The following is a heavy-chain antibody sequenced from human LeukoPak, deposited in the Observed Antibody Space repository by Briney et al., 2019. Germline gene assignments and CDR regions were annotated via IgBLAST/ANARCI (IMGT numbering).Heavy chain of an antibody. V-gene: IGHV4-39*01. J-gene: IGHJ4*02. Sequence: PSETLSLTCTVSGGSISSSIYYWGWIRQPPGKGLEWIGSIYYSGSTYYNPSLKSRVTISVDTSKNQFSLKLSSVTAADTAVYYCARHERGRFPYYFDYWGQGTLVTVSS. CDR2: IYYSGST. CDR3: ARHERGRFPYYFDY. D-gene: IGHD2-15*01. CDR1: GGSISSSIYY.